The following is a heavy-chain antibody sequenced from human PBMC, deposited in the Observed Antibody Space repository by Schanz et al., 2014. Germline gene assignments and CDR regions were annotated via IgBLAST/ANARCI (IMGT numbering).Heavy chain of an antibody. CDR3: AGAVATIRADSFDI. Sequence: QVQLVESGGGVVQPGRSLRLSCSASGFTLSSYGMHWVRQAPGKGLEWLAVIWFDGTNKYNADSVKGRFTISRDTSKNTLYLLLNSLRAEDTAVYYCAGAVATIRADSFDIWGQGTMVAVSS. CDR2: IWFDGTNK. CDR1: GFTLSSYG. V-gene: IGHV3-33*01. J-gene: IGHJ3*02. D-gene: IGHD5-12*01.